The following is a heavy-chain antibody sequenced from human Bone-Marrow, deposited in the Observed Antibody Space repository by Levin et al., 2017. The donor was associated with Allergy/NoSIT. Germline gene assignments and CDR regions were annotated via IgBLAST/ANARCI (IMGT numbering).Heavy chain of an antibody. D-gene: IGHD7-27*01. CDR2: VGSNK. CDR1: GFTFSNYL. V-gene: IGHV3-30-3*01. CDR3: ARELDTETGGTDACDI. J-gene: IGHJ3*02. Sequence: GGSLRLSCEASGFTFSNYLMHWVRQAPGKGLEWVAVVGSNKYYADSVRGRFTISRDDSKNMVYLQMNSLRTDDTAVYFCARELDTETGGTDACDIWGQGTMVTVSS.